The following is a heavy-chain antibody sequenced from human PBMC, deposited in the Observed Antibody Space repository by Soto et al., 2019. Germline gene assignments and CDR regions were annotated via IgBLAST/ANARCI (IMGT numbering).Heavy chain of an antibody. D-gene: IGHD3-3*01. Sequence: GGSLRLSCAASGFTFSNAWMSWVRQAPGKGLEWVGRIKSKTDGGTTDYAAPVKGRFTISRDNSKNTLYLQMNSLRAEDTAVYYCAKVNFIRFLEWLLIFDYWGQGTLVTVSS. CDR1: GFTFSNAW. V-gene: IGHV3-15*01. CDR3: AKVNFIRFLEWLLIFDY. J-gene: IGHJ4*02. CDR2: IKSKTDGGTT.